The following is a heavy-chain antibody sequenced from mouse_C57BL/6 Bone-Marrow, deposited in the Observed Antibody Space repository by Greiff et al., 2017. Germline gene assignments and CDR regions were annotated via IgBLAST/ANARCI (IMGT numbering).Heavy chain of an antibody. J-gene: IGHJ4*01. CDR3: ALSNYYGSYAMDY. D-gene: IGHD1-1*01. Sequence: VQLQQSGAELARPGASVKLSCKASGYTFTSYGISWVKQRTGQGLEWIGEIYPRSGNTYYNEKFKGKATLTADKSSSTAYMELRSLTSEDSAVYFCALSNYYGSYAMDYWGQGTTVTVSS. V-gene: IGHV1-81*01. CDR1: GYTFTSYG. CDR2: IYPRSGNT.